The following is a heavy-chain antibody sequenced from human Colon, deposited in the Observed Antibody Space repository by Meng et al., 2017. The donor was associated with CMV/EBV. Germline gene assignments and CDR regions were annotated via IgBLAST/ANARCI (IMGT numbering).Heavy chain of an antibody. CDR3: AAQTKGYCSGTGCPLDH. Sequence: GSLRLSCAVYGGSFSGYYWSWIRQSPGKGLEWIGYVFFSGSTNYNPSLKSRVAISVDTPRNQFSLRLTSVTAADTAVYYCAAQTKGYCSGTGCPLDHWGQGTLVTVSS. CDR1: GGSFSGYY. V-gene: IGHV4-59*03. J-gene: IGHJ4*02. CDR2: VFFSGST. D-gene: IGHD2-2*01.